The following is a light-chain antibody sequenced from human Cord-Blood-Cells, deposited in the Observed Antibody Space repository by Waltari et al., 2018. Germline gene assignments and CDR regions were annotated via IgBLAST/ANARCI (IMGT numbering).Light chain of an antibody. CDR3: QQSYRTPPWT. CDR2: AAS. Sequence: DIQLTQSPSSLSASVGDSVTITCRASQGISRYLNWYQEKPGKAPKLLIYAASSMQSGVPSRFSGSGSGTDFTLTISSLQPEDFATYYRQQSYRTPPWTFGQGTKVEIK. J-gene: IGKJ1*01. V-gene: IGKV1-39*01. CDR1: QGISRY.